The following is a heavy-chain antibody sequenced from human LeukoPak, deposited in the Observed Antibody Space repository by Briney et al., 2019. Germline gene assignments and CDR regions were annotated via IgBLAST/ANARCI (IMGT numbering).Heavy chain of an antibody. D-gene: IGHD4-11*01. Sequence: GKSLSLSCVASQFRFPFSHYGMHWVRQAPGRGLEWVAVIWSDGTNQYYADSVRGRFTISRDNSQNTVYLQMNSLRVEDTAVYFCAKDAQRGFDYSNSLEYWGQGTLVTVSS. CDR1: QFRFPFSHYG. J-gene: IGHJ4*02. CDR2: IWSDGTNQ. V-gene: IGHV3-33*06. CDR3: AKDAQRGFDYSNSLEY.